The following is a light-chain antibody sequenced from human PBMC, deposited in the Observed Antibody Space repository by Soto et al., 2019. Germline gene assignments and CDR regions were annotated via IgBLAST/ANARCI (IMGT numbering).Light chain of an antibody. CDR2: EGS. V-gene: IGLV2-23*01. J-gene: IGLJ3*02. CDR1: SSDVGSYNY. CDR3: CSYAGSSTGV. Sequence: QSVLTQPASVSGSPGQSITISCTGTSSDVGSYNYVSWYQQHPGKAPKLMIYEGSKRPSGVSNRFSGSKSGNTASLTISGLQAEDEADYYCCSYAGSSTGVFGGGTPRTVL.